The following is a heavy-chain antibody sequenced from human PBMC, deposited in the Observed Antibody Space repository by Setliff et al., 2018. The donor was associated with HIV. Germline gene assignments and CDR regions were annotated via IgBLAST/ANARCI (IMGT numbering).Heavy chain of an antibody. Sequence: SETLSLTCNVSGGAISSSSYYWFWIRQPPGKGLEWIGSIFYSGSTYYNPSLKSRLTISVDTSKTQLSLTLSSVTAADTAVYYCASPRSLLVWYDAFDIWGQGTMVTVSS. CDR2: IFYSGST. CDR1: GGAISSSSYY. J-gene: IGHJ3*02. D-gene: IGHD3-16*01. V-gene: IGHV4-39*01. CDR3: ASPRSLLVWYDAFDI.